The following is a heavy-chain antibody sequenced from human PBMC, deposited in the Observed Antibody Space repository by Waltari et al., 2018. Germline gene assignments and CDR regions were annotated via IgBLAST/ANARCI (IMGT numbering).Heavy chain of an antibody. CDR3: AKDMTAAIDY. CDR2: MSGSGGST. CDR1: GFTFSSYA. J-gene: IGHJ4*02. D-gene: IGHD6-13*01. Sequence: EVQLLEPGGGLVQHGGSLRLSCAASGFTFSSYAMSWVRPAPGKWLEWVSAMSGSGGSTYYADAEMGRFTSSRDSSRNTLYLQMNGLRAEDTAVYYCAKDMTAAIDYWDQGTLVTVSS. V-gene: IGHV3-23*01.